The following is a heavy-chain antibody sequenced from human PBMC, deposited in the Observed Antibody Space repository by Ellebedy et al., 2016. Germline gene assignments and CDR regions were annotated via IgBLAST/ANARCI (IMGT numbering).Heavy chain of an antibody. CDR1: GGSISSYY. D-gene: IGHD4-11*01. CDR2: INHSGST. CDR3: ARGGPDLLMTTVTFGYMDV. V-gene: IGHV4-34*01. Sequence: SETLSLXCTVSGGSISSYYWSWIRQPPGKGLEWIGEINHSGSTNYNPSLKSRVTISVDTSKNQFSLKLSSVTAADTAVYYCARGGPDLLMTTVTFGYMDVWGKGTTVTVSS. J-gene: IGHJ6*03.